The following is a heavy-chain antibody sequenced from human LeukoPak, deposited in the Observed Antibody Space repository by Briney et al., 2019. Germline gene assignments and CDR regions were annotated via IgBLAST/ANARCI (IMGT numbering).Heavy chain of an antibody. J-gene: IGHJ4*02. CDR3: ARQGRATYCSGTSCYVPPRGYFDY. CDR1: GGSFSGYY. CDR2: INHSGST. V-gene: IGHV4-34*01. Sequence: PSETLSLTCAVYGGSFSGYYWSWIRQPPGKGLEWIGEINHSGSTNYNPSLKSRVTISVDTSKNQFSLKLSSVTAADTAVYYCARQGRATYCSGTSCYVPPRGYFDYWGQGTLVTVSS. D-gene: IGHD2-2*01.